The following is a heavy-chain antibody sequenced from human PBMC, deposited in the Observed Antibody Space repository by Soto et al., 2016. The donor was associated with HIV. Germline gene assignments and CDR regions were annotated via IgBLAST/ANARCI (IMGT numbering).Heavy chain of an antibody. D-gene: IGHD6-13*01. CDR1: GFTVTYNY. J-gene: IGHJ3*01. CDR3: ARGPYSSSWYAFDV. CDR2: IYSGGST. Sequence: VQLVETGGGLIQPGGSLRLSCAASGFTVTYNYMSWVRQAPGKGLEWVSVIYSGGSTYYADSVKGRFIISRDNSKNTLYLQMSSLRAEDTAVYYCARGPYSSSWYAFDVWGRGTMVTVSS. V-gene: IGHV3-53*02.